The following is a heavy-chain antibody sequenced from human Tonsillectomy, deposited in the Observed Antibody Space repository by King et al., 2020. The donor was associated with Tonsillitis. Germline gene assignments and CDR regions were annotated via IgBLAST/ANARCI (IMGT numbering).Heavy chain of an antibody. CDR2: IANDGSNK. D-gene: IGHD3-22*01. CDR3: AKDDYFYDGSGYSYYYYPLDV. V-gene: IGHV3-30*18. CDR1: GFTFSSYG. J-gene: IGHJ6*02. Sequence: VQLVESGGGVVQPGRSLRLSCAASGFTFSSYGIYWVRQAPGKGLEWVAFIANDGSNKYYADSVKGRFTISRDNSKSTLYLQMNSLRAEDTAVYYCAKDDYFYDGSGYSYYYYPLDVRGPGTTATVPS.